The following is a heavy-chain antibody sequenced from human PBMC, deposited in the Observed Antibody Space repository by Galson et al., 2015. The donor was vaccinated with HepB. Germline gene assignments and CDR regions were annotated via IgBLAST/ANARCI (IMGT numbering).Heavy chain of an antibody. CDR3: ARLWSSIRGKEKNDY. CDR2: MNPNSGNT. Sequence: SVKVSCRASGYTFTSYDINWVRQATGQGLEWMGWMNPNSGNTGYAQKFQGRVTMTRNTSISTAYMELSSLRSEDTAVYYCARLWSSIRGKEKNDYWGQGTLVTVSS. J-gene: IGHJ4*02. D-gene: IGHD2-21*01. V-gene: IGHV1-8*01. CDR1: GYTFTSYD.